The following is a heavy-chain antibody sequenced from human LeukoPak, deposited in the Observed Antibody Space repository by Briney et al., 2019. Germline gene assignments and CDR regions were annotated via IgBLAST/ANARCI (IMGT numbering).Heavy chain of an antibody. J-gene: IGHJ4*02. V-gene: IGHV1-2*02. CDR3: AVLGATIRRFDY. CDR1: GYTFTGYY. D-gene: IGHD5-12*01. Sequence: ASVKVSCRASGYTFTGYYMHWVRQAPGQGLEWMGWINPNSGGTNYAQKFQGRVTMTRDTSISTAYMELSRLRSDDTAVYYCAVLGATIRRFDYWGQGTLVTVSS. CDR2: INPNSGGT.